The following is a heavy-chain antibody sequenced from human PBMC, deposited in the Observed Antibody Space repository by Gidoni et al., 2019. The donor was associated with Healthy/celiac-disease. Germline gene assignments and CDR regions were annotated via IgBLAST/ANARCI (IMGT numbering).Heavy chain of an antibody. D-gene: IGHD3-3*01. Sequence: EVQLVESGGGLVQPGGSLRLSCAASGFTVSSNYMSWVRQAPGKGLEWVSVIYSGGSTYYADSVKGRFTISRDNSKNTLYLQMNSLRAEDTAVYYCAREDWSGYLPGYYYYGMDVWGQGTTVTVSS. CDR1: GFTVSSNY. J-gene: IGHJ6*02. CDR3: AREDWSGYLPGYYYYGMDV. V-gene: IGHV3-66*02. CDR2: IYSGGST.